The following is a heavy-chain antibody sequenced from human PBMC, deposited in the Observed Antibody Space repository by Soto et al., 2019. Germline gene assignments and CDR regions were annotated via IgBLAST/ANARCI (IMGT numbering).Heavy chain of an antibody. CDR3: ARDSDGYNYWYFDV. CDR1: GGTFSKYT. CDR2: IIPIYGTA. V-gene: IGHV1-69*01. J-gene: IGHJ2*01. D-gene: IGHD5-12*01. Sequence: QVQLVQSGAEVKEPGSSVKVSCKVSGGTFSKYTISWVRQAPGQGLEWMAGIIPIYGTANYAQNFQGRISVTADEATTTAYMELRGLRSEDTAIYYCARDSDGYNYWYFDVWGRGSPITVSS.